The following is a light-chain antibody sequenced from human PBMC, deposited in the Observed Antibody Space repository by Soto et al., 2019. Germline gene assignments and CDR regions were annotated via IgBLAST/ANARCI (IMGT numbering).Light chain of an antibody. CDR3: SSYTSGSSHYV. CDR2: GVT. Sequence: QSALAQPASVSGSPGQSITISCTGTSSDVGAYYSVSWYQHHPGKAPKLIIYGVTNRPSGVSNRFSGSKSGNTASLIISGLQAEDEADYHCSSYTSGSSHYVFGTGTRSPS. V-gene: IGLV2-14*01. J-gene: IGLJ1*01. CDR1: SSDVGAYYS.